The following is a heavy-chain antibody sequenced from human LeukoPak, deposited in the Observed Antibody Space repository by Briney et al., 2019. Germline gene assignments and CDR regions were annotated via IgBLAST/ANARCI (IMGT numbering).Heavy chain of an antibody. CDR3: ASGRYYPVNAFDI. D-gene: IGHD1-26*01. Sequence: GGSLRLSCEASGFTFSSYGMSWVRQAPGKGLEWVSVISGSGGRTDYADSVKGRFTISRDNSKNTLYLQMNSLRVEDTAVYYCASGRYYPVNAFDIWGQGTMVTVSS. J-gene: IGHJ3*02. CDR2: ISGSGGRT. CDR1: GFTFSSYG. V-gene: IGHV3-23*01.